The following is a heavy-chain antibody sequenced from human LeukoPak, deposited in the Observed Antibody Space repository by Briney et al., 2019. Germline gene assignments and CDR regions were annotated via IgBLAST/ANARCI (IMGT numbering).Heavy chain of an antibody. V-gene: IGHV4-34*01. CDR3: ARGFGNVRGVT. J-gene: IGHJ5*02. CDR1: GGSLSGDY. Sequence: SETLSLTCAVYGGSLSGDYWIWIRQPPGKGLEWIGEINHGGNTNYNPSLESRVSLSVDTSRNQISLRLSSVTAADTAVYYCARGFGNVRGVTWGQGTLVTVPS. CDR2: INHGGNT. D-gene: IGHD3-16*01.